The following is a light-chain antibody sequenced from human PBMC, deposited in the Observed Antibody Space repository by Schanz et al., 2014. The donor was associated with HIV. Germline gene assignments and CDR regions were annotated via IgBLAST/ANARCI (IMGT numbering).Light chain of an antibody. Sequence: QSVLTQPASVSGSPGQSITISCPGTSSDLGGYNYVSWYQQLPGKAPKLMIYDVNNRPSGVSDRFSGSKSGNTASLTISGLQADDEGDYYCCSYSRVGTPHYVFGTGTKVTVL. V-gene: IGLV2-14*03. CDR2: DVN. CDR1: SSDLGGYNY. CDR3: CSYSRVGTPHYV. J-gene: IGLJ1*01.